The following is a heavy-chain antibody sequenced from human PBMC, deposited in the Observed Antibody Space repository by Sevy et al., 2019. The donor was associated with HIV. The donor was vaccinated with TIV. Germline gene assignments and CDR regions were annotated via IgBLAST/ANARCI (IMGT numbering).Heavy chain of an antibody. CDR2: ISYDGSNK. J-gene: IGHJ5*02. CDR1: GFTFSSYA. D-gene: IGHD3-10*01. CDR3: AREQRGVQDWFDP. Sequence: GGSLRLSCAASGFTFSSYAMHWVRQAPGKGLEWVAVISYDGSNKYYADSVKGRFTISRDNSKNTLYLQMNSPRAEDTAVYYCAREQRGVQDWFDPWGQGTLVTVSS. V-gene: IGHV3-30-3*01.